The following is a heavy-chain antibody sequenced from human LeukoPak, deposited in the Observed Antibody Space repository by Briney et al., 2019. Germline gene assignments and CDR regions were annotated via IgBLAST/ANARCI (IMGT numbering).Heavy chain of an antibody. Sequence: KPSETLSLTCAVYGGSFSGYYWSWIRQPPGKGLEWIGEINHSGSTNYNPSLKSRVTISVDTSKNQFSLKLSSVTAADTAVYYCARARYYDSSGYPYYYGMDVWGQGTTVTVSS. V-gene: IGHV4-34*01. CDR1: GGSFSGYY. CDR3: ARARYYDSSGYPYYYGMDV. J-gene: IGHJ6*02. CDR2: INHSGST. D-gene: IGHD3-22*01.